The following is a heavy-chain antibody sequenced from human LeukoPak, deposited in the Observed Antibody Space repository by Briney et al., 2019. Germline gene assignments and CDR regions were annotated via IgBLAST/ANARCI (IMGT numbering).Heavy chain of an antibody. CDR2: ISYVGSNK. Sequence: GGSLRLSCAASGFTFSSYARHWVRRAPGKGREGGAVISYVGSNKYYADSVKGRFTISRDNSKNTLYLQINSLRAEDTAVYYCAKDYYDSSGYGRDFDIWGQGTMVTVSS. D-gene: IGHD3-22*01. CDR3: AKDYYDSSGYGRDFDI. V-gene: IGHV3-30-3*01. J-gene: IGHJ3*02. CDR1: GFTFSSYA.